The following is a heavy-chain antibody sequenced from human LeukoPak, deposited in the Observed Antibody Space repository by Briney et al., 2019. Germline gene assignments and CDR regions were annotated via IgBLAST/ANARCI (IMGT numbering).Heavy chain of an antibody. V-gene: IGHV3-74*01. CDR1: GFTFSTYW. D-gene: IGHD1-1*01. CDR3: LRSERNYAFDI. CDR2: INRDGSST. J-gene: IGHJ3*02. Sequence: GGSLRLSCAASGFTFSTYWMHWVRQAPGKGLVWVSRINRDGSSTSYADSVKGRFTISRDNAKNTLYLQMNSLSAEDTAIYYCLRSERNYAFDIWGQGTVVTVSS.